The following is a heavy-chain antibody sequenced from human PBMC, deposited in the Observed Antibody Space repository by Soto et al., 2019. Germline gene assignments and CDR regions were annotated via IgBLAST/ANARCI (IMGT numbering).Heavy chain of an antibody. CDR1: GYTFTSYY. CDR2: INPSGGST. Sequence: GASVKVSCKASGYTFTSYYMHWVRQAPGQGLEWMGIINPSGGSTSYAQKFQGRVTMTRDTSTSTVYMELSSLRSEDTAVYYCARERAARIYYYYGMDVWGQGTTVTVSS. J-gene: IGHJ6*02. D-gene: IGHD6-6*01. CDR3: ARERAARIYYYYGMDV. V-gene: IGHV1-46*01.